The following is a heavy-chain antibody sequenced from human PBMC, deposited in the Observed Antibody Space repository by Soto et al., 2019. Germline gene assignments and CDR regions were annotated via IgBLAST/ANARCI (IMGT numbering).Heavy chain of an antibody. CDR2: MNPNSGHT. Sequence: QVQLVQSGAEVKKPGASVKISCKASGYTFTSYDINCVRQATGQGLEWMGWMNPNSGHTGYAQKFQGRVTMTRDTSITTAYMELSSLRSEVTAVYYCARGKSLENWGQGTLVTVSS. V-gene: IGHV1-8*01. CDR3: ARGKSLEN. J-gene: IGHJ4*02. CDR1: GYTFTSYD. D-gene: IGHD1-1*01.